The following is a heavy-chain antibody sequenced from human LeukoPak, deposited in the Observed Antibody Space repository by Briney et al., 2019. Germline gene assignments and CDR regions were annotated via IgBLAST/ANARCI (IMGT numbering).Heavy chain of an antibody. Sequence: GGSLRLSCAASGFIFSNYAMSWVRQAPGKGLEWVSAISGSGGSTYYADSVKGRFTISRDNSKNTLYLQMNSLRAEDTAVYYCAKVVAVAGTGDPGFDYWGQGTLVTVSS. D-gene: IGHD6-19*01. CDR3: AKVVAVAGTGDPGFDY. CDR1: GFIFSNYA. CDR2: ISGSGGST. J-gene: IGHJ4*02. V-gene: IGHV3-23*01.